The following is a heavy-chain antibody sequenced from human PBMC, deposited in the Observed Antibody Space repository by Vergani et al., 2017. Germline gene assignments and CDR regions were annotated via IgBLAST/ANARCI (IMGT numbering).Heavy chain of an antibody. CDR1: GFTFSSYA. Sequence: VQLLESGGGLVQPGGSLRLSCAASGFTFSSYAMHWVRQVPGKGLEWVAVISYDGSNKYYADSVKGRFTISRDNSKNTLYLQMNSLRAEDTAVYYCARDGGCSSTSCHTNWFDPWGQGTLVTVSS. CDR2: ISYDGSNK. D-gene: IGHD2-2*01. CDR3: ARDGGCSSTSCHTNWFDP. J-gene: IGHJ5*02. V-gene: IGHV3-30*04.